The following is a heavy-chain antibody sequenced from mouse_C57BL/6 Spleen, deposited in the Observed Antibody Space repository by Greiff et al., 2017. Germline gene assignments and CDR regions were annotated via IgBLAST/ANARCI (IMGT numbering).Heavy chain of an antibody. J-gene: IGHJ2*01. CDR1: GYTFTSYG. V-gene: IGHV1-69*01. D-gene: IGHD1-1*01. Sequence: QVQLQQPGAELVKPGASLKLSCTASGYTFTSYGMPWVTQTPGQGLEWIGAIDAGDSYTNYPEKVKGKFTMSVDTANSTPYMQLSSLTSEDSAVYYGARGYYGGSCDDWGQGTTLTVSS. CDR3: ARGYYGGSCDD. CDR2: IDAGDSYT.